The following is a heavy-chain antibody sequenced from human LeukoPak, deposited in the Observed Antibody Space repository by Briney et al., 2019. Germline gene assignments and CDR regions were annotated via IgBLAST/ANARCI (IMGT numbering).Heavy chain of an antibody. J-gene: IGHJ4*02. CDR3: EKGADSSGWNPSGY. D-gene: IGHD6-25*01. V-gene: IGHV3-23*01. Sequence: SGGSLRLSCVASGFTFSSYAMSWVRQAPGQGLEWVSVISGSGNSTYYTDSVRGRFTISRDNSKNTLYLKMSSLRAEDAAVYYCEKGADSSGWNPSGYWGQGILATVSS. CDR1: GFTFSSYA. CDR2: ISGSGNST.